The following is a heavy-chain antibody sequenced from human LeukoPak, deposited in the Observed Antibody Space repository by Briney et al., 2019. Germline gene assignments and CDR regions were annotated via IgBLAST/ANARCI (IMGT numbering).Heavy chain of an antibody. CDR2: ISGSGTST. CDR3: AKDPGSSSYFDY. Sequence: GGSLRLSCAASGFTFSSYAMTWVRQAPGKGLEWVSTISGSGTSTYYADSVKGRFTISRDYSKNTLYLQMNSLRAEDTAVYYCAKDPGSSSYFDYWGQGTLVTVSS. CDR1: GFTFSSYA. V-gene: IGHV3-23*01. J-gene: IGHJ4*02. D-gene: IGHD6-6*01.